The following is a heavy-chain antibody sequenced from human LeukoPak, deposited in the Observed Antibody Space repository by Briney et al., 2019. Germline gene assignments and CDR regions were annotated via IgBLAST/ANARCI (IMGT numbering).Heavy chain of an antibody. CDR2: IYYSGST. D-gene: IGHD6-13*01. Sequence: SETLSLTCTVSGGSISSYYWSWIRQPPGKGPEWIGYIYYSGSTNYNPSLKSRVTISVDTSKNQFSLKLSSVTAADTAVYYCARLKPAIYSSSWTFDYWGQGTLVTVSS. CDR1: GGSISSYY. CDR3: ARLKPAIYSSSWTFDY. V-gene: IGHV4-59*08. J-gene: IGHJ4*02.